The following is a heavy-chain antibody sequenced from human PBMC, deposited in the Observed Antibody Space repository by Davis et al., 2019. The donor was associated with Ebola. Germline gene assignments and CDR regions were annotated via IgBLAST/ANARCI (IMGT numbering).Heavy chain of an antibody. CDR3: ARNSPGGEVDY. J-gene: IGHJ4*02. CDR2: LSVTGGHT. Sequence: GESLKISCAASGFTFRAYAMSWVRQAPGKGLEWVAALSVTGGHTFYADSVKGRFTISRDNSKNTLYLQMNSLRAEDTAVYYCARNSPGGEVDYWGQGTLVTVSS. D-gene: IGHD1-7*01. V-gene: IGHV3-23*01. CDR1: GFTFRAYA.